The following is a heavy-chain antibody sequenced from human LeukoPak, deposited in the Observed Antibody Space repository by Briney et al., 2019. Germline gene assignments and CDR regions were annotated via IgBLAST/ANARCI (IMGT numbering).Heavy chain of an antibody. J-gene: IGHJ4*02. V-gene: IGHV3-30*04. CDR2: ISYDGSNK. Sequence: GGSLRLSCAASGFTFSSYAMHWVRQAPGKGLECVAVISYDGSNKYYADSVKGRFTISRDNSKNTLYLQMNSLRAEDAAVYYCARDGASSGYATLDYWGQGTLVTVSS. CDR1: GFTFSSYA. D-gene: IGHD5-12*01. CDR3: ARDGASSGYATLDY.